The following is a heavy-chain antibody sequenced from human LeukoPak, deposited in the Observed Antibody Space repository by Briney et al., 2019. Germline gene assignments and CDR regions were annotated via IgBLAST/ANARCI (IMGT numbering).Heavy chain of an antibody. V-gene: IGHV3-23*01. J-gene: IGHJ4*02. CDR1: GFTFSSYA. CDR2: ISGSGGST. Sequence: GGSLRLSCAASGFTFSSYAMSWVRQAPGKGLEWVSAISGSGGSTYYADSVKGRFTISRDNSKNTLYLQMNSLRAEDTAAYYCAKPGYYRGTGFDYWGQGTLVTVSS. D-gene: IGHD3-22*01. CDR3: AKPGYYRGTGFDY.